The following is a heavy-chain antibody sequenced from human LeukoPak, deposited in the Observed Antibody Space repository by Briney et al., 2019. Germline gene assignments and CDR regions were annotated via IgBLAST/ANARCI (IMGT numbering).Heavy chain of an antibody. CDR1: GFTFSSYW. Sequence: GGSLRLSRAPSGFTFSSYWMSWVRQAPGTGLEGLANIIQDGSEKYYVDSVKGRFTISRDNANNSVYLQKNSLRAEDTDMYYCAREGSWYIDYWGQGTLVTVSS. CDR2: IIQDGSEK. V-gene: IGHV3-7*03. D-gene: IGHD2-15*01. CDR3: AREGSWYIDY. J-gene: IGHJ4*02.